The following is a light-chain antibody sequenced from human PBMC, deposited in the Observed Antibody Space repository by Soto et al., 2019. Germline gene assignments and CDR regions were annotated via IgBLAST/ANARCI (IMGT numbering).Light chain of an antibody. Sequence: TVMTQSPATLYASPGARLTLSCRASQSVTYNLAWYQQKPGQAPRLLIYGASTRATGIPARFSGRGSGTEFTLTITSLQSEDFAVYYCQQYNDWLWTFGQGTKVDIK. CDR1: QSVTYN. CDR2: GAS. V-gene: IGKV3-15*01. CDR3: QQYNDWLWT. J-gene: IGKJ1*01.